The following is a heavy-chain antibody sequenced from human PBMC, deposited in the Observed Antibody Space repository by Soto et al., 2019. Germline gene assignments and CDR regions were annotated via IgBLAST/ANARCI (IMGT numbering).Heavy chain of an antibody. J-gene: IGHJ4*02. CDR3: ARTVPDHDILTGYSDY. Sequence: GASVKASCKASGYTFTSYYMRWVRQAPGQGLEWMGIINPSGSTTRYAQKFQGRVTMTRDTSTSTVYMGLSSLRSEDTAVYYCARTVPDHDILTGYSDYWGQGTLVTVSS. CDR1: GYTFTSYY. V-gene: IGHV1-46*03. D-gene: IGHD3-9*01. CDR2: INPSGSTT.